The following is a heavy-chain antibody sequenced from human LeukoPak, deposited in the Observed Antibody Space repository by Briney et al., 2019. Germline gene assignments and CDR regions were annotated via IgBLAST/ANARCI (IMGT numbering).Heavy chain of an antibody. D-gene: IGHD6-19*01. CDR1: GGTFSSYA. CDR2: INPNNGGT. Sequence: ASVKVSCKASGGTFSSYAISWVRQAPGQGLEWMGWINPNNGGTNYAQAFQGRVTMTSDTSISTAYVELSSLRSDDTAVYYCATVYFSGWYFHYWGQGTLVTVSS. J-gene: IGHJ4*02. V-gene: IGHV1-2*02. CDR3: ATVYFSGWYFHY.